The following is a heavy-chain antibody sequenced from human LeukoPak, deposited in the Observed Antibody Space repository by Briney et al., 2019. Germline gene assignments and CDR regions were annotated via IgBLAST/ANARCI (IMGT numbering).Heavy chain of an antibody. J-gene: IGHJ4*02. CDR3: ARATRDGYNWGYFDY. V-gene: IGHV4-61*02. Sequence: SETLSLTCTVSGGSISSGRYYWSWIRQPAGKGLEWIGRIYTSASTNYNPSLKSRVTISVDTSKNQFSLKLSSVAAADTAVYYCARATRDGYNWGYFDYWGQGTLVTVSS. CDR2: IYTSAST. CDR1: GGSISSGRYY. D-gene: IGHD5-24*01.